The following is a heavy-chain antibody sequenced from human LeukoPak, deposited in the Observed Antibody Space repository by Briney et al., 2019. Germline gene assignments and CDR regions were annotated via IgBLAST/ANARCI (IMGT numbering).Heavy chain of an antibody. CDR1: GFTFRHYS. CDR2: ISGSGGST. Sequence: GGSLRLSCAVSGFTFRHYSMSWVSQAPGKGLEWVSAISGSGGSTYYADSVKGRFTISRDNPKNTLYLQMNSLRAEDTAVYYCAKRVCSWYCTHNYYFDYSGQGTLVTVSS. D-gene: IGHD6-13*01. CDR3: AKRVCSWYCTHNYYFDY. V-gene: IGHV3-23*01. J-gene: IGHJ4*02.